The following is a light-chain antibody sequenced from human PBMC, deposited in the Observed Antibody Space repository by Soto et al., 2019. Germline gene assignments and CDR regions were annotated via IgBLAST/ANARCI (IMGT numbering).Light chain of an antibody. CDR3: QQYYGIPRT. Sequence: DIVMTQSPDSLAVSLGGRATINCKSSQSVLDRSNNKNYLAWYQQKPGQPPKLVIYWASTRESGVPDRFSGSGSVTDFTLTISSLQTEDGAVYFCQQYYGIPRTFGQGTKVEIK. V-gene: IGKV4-1*01. CDR2: WAS. CDR1: QSVLDRSNNKNY. J-gene: IGKJ1*01.